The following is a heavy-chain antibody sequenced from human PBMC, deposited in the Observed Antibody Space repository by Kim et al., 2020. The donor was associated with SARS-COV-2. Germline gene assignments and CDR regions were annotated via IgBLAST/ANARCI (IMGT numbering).Heavy chain of an antibody. CDR3: AKDGNSHYYYDSSGYYSDY. J-gene: IGHJ4*02. CDR2: ISYDGSNK. CDR1: GFTFSSYG. D-gene: IGHD3-22*01. V-gene: IGHV3-30*18. Sequence: GGSLRLSCAASGFTFSSYGMHWVRQAPGKGLEWVAVISYDGSNKYYADSVKGRFTISRDNSKNTLYLQMNSLRAEDTAVYYCAKDGNSHYYYDSSGYYSDYWGQGTLVTVSS.